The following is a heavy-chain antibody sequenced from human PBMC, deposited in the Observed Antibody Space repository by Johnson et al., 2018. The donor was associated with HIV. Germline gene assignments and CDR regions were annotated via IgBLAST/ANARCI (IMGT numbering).Heavy chain of an antibody. CDR1: GFTVSSNY. D-gene: IGHD1-26*01. CDR2: ISWNSGSI. V-gene: IGHV3-48*04. CDR3: TTDLEWELLHDAFDI. J-gene: IGHJ3*02. Sequence: EVQLVESGGGLVQPGGSLRLSCAASGFTVSSNYMSWVRQAPGKGLEWVSGISWNSGSIGYADSVKGRFPISRDNAKNSLYLQMNSLKTEDTAVYYCTTDLEWELLHDAFDIWGQGTMVTVSS.